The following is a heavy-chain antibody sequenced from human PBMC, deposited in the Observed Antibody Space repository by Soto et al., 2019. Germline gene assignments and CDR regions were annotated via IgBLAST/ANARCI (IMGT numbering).Heavy chain of an antibody. J-gene: IGHJ3*02. CDR2: IIPIFGTA. D-gene: IGHD3-22*01. Sequence: SVKVSCKASGGTFSSYAISWVRQAPGQGLEWMGGIIPIFGTANYAQKFQGRVTITADESTSTAYMELSSLRSEDTAVYYCARVERNYYDSSGYNDAFDIWGQGTMVTVSS. CDR1: GGTFSSYA. CDR3: ARVERNYYDSSGYNDAFDI. V-gene: IGHV1-69*13.